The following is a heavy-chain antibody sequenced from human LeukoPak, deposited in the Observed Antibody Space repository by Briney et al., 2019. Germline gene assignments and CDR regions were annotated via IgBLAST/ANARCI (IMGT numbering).Heavy chain of an antibody. V-gene: IGHV3-23*01. Sequence: PGGSLRLSCAASGFTFSNYAMSWVRQAPGKGLEWVSAISGSGGSTYYADSVKGRFTISRDNSKNTLYLQMNSLRAEDTAVYYCAKARQWLEYYYYGMDVWGQGTTVTVSS. CDR2: ISGSGGST. J-gene: IGHJ6*02. D-gene: IGHD6-19*01. CDR1: GFTFSNYA. CDR3: AKARQWLEYYYYGMDV.